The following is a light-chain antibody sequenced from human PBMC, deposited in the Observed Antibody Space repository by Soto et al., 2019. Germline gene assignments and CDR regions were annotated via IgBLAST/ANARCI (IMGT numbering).Light chain of an antibody. Sequence: LTQPASVSGSPGQSITISCTGTSSDVGNYNYVSWYQQHPGKAPKLLIYEVANRPSGVSNRFSASKSGNTASLTISGLQAEDEADYYCSSYTSSSTYVFGTGTKVTVL. J-gene: IGLJ1*01. CDR2: EVA. V-gene: IGLV2-14*01. CDR3: SSYTSSSTYV. CDR1: SSDVGNYNY.